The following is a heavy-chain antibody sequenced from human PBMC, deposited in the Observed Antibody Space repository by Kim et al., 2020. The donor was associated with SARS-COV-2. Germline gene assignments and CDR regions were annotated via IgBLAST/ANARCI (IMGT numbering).Heavy chain of an antibody. Sequence: RVTISVDTSKNQFSLKLSSVTAADTAVYYCARAPVVPAAPYYYYYYGMDVWGQGTTVTVSS. V-gene: IGHV4-59*01. CDR3: ARAPVVPAAPYYYYYYGMDV. D-gene: IGHD2-2*01. J-gene: IGHJ6*02.